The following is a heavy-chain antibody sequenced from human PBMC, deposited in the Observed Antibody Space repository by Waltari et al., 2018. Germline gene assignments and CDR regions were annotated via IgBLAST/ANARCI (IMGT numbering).Heavy chain of an antibody. CDR1: GGSISSYY. Sequence: QVQLQESGPGLVKPSETLSLTCTVSGGSISSYYWSWIRQPPGKGLEWIGYINYTGSTNYNPSLKSRVTISVDTSKNQFSLKLSSVTAADTAVYYCAYTVTPYNWFDPWGQGTLVTVSS. J-gene: IGHJ5*02. V-gene: IGHV4-59*01. CDR2: INYTGST. D-gene: IGHD4-4*01. CDR3: AYTVTPYNWFDP.